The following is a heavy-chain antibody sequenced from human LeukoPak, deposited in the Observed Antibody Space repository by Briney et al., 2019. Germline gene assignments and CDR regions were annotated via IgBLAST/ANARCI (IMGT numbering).Heavy chain of an antibody. V-gene: IGHV4-34*01. D-gene: IGHD3-10*01. CDR2: INHSGST. CDR1: GGSISSYY. CDR3: ARGWGSGSYSGIDY. Sequence: SETLSLTCTVYGGSISSYYWSWIRQPPGKGLEWIGEINHSGSTNYNPSLKSRVTISVDTSKNQFSLKLSSVTAADTAVYYCARGWGSGSYSGIDYWGQGTLVTVSS. J-gene: IGHJ4*02.